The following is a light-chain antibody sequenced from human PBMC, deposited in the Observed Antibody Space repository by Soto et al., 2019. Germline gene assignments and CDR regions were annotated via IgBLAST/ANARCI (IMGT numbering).Light chain of an antibody. CDR1: QSISSY. V-gene: IGKV1-9*01. J-gene: IGKJ5*01. Sequence: DIQMTQSPSSLSASVGDRVTITCRASQSISSYLNWYQHKPGKAPKLLIYAASTLQSGVPLSFSGSGSGTSFTLTISSLQPEDFATYYCQQLLSYPITFGQGTRLEIK. CDR3: QQLLSYPIT. CDR2: AAS.